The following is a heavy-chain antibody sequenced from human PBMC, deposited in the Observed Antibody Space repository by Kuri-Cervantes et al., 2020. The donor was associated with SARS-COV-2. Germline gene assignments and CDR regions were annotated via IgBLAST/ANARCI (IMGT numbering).Heavy chain of an antibody. V-gene: IGHV4-38-2*02. D-gene: IGHD3-10*01. J-gene: IGHJ6*02. Sequence: GSLRLSCTVSGGSITSDYLWGWIRQPPGKGLEWIGNSFYSGSTFYNPSLKSRVTISVDTSKNQFSLELSSVTAADTAVYYCARGPTDYYGSGSYSDYYYYYGMDVWGQGTTVTVSS. CDR3: ARGPTDYYGSGSYSDYYYYYGMDV. CDR2: SFYSGST. CDR1: GGSITSDYL.